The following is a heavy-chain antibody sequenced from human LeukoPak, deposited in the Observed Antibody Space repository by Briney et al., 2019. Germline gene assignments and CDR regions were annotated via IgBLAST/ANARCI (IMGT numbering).Heavy chain of an antibody. CDR3: AKDAGSGSYYFWYFDL. Sequence: GGSLRLSCAASGFTFDDKAMHWVRQAPGKGLEWVSGISWNSGRIGYADSVKGRFTISRDNAKNSLYLQMNSLRAEDTALYYCAKDAGSGSYYFWYFDLWGRGTLVTVSS. D-gene: IGHD3-10*01. V-gene: IGHV3-9*01. CDR2: ISWNSGRI. CDR1: GFTFDDKA. J-gene: IGHJ2*01.